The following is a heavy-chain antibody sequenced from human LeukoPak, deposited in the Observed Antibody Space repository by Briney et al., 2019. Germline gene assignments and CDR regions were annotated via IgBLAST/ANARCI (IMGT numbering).Heavy chain of an antibody. Sequence: PSETLSLTCTVPGGSISSGGYYWSWIRQHPGKGLEWIGYIYYSGSTYYNPSLKSRVTISVDTSKNQFSLKLSSVTAADTAVYYCASTEWDGYNPNWGQGTLVTVSS. J-gene: IGHJ4*02. CDR3: ASTEWDGYNPN. CDR1: GGSISSGGYY. D-gene: IGHD5-12*01. V-gene: IGHV4-31*03. CDR2: IYYSGST.